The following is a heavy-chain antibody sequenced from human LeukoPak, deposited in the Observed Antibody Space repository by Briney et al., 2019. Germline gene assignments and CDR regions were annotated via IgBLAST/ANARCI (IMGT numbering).Heavy chain of an antibody. CDR1: GFTFGSYG. J-gene: IGHJ6*02. Sequence: GGSLRLSCAASGFTFGSYGMHWVRRAPGKGLEWVAVISYDGSNKYYADSVKGRFTISRDNSKNTLYLQTNSLRAEDTAVYYCAKTLLRINYYYGMDVWGQGTTVTVSS. CDR2: ISYDGSNK. V-gene: IGHV3-30*18. CDR3: AKTLLRINYYYGMDV. D-gene: IGHD4-17*01.